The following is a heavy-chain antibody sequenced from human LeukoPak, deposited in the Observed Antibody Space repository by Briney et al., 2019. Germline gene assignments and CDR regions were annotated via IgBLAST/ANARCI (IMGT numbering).Heavy chain of an antibody. CDR3: ARDHDYIWGSYRIPLDY. D-gene: IGHD3-16*02. CDR1: GFTFSSYS. Sequence: GGSLRLSCAASGFTFSSYSMTWVRQAPGKGLEWVSYISSSSSIYYADSVKGRFTISRDNAKNSLYLQMNSLRDEDTAVYYCARDHDYIWGSYRIPLDYWGRGTLVTVSS. V-gene: IGHV3-48*02. CDR2: ISSSSSI. J-gene: IGHJ4*02.